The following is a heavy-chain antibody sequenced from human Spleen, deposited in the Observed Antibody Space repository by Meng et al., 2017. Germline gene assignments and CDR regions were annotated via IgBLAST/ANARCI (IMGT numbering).Heavy chain of an antibody. J-gene: IGHJ4*02. D-gene: IGHD6-13*01. CDR3: ARDAEISAAGKLYGDY. CDR1: GYNFPDYY. Sequence: ASVQVSCKASGYNFPDYYIHWVRQAPGQGLEWMGRIDPKNGDTHYAQKVQGRVTMTGDTSNSTAYMDLSGLRSDDTAVYYCARDAEISAAGKLYGDYWGQGTLVTVSS. CDR2: IDPKNGDT. V-gene: IGHV1-2*06.